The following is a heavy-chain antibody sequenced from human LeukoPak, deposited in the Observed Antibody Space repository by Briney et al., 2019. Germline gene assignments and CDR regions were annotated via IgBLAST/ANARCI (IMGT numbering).Heavy chain of an antibody. J-gene: IGHJ4*02. V-gene: IGHV3-30*02. Sequence: PGGSLRLSCAASGFTFSNYGLHWVRQAPGKGLEWVAFIRYSGSPKYYADSVKGRFAISRDTSKNTLYLQLNSLRVEDTAVYYCAKDAETVTTWGEYFDYWGQGMLVSVSS. CDR2: IRYSGSPK. D-gene: IGHD4-17*01. CDR1: GFTFSNYG. CDR3: AKDAETVTTWGEYFDY.